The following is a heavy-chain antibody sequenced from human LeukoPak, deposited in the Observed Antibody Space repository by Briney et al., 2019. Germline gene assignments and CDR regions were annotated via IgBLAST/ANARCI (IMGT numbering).Heavy chain of an antibody. CDR3: ATRFSVGAALHY. J-gene: IGHJ4*02. V-gene: IGHV4-30-4*01. D-gene: IGHD1-26*01. Sequence: PSQTLSLTCTVSGGSISSGDYYWSWIRQPPGKGLEWIGNIYHSGNIYYNPSLRSRAIISADTSKNQFSLKLSSVTAADTAVYYCATRFSVGAALHYWGQGTLVTVSS. CDR1: GGSISSGDYY. CDR2: IYHSGNI.